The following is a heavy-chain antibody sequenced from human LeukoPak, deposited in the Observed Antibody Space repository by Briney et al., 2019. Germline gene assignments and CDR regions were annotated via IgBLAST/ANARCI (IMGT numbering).Heavy chain of an antibody. CDR1: GYTFTSYY. D-gene: IGHD6-13*01. CDR3: ASGIAAAGIDY. CDR2: INPSGGST. Sequence: ASVKVSCKASGYTFTSYYMHWVRQAPGQGLEWMGIINPSGGSTSYAQKFQGRVTMTRDTSTSTVYMELSSLGSEDTAVYYCASGIAAAGIDYWGQGTLVTVSS. V-gene: IGHV1-46*01. J-gene: IGHJ4*02.